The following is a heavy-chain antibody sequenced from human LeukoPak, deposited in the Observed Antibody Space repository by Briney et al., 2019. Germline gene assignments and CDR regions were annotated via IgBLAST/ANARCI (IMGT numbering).Heavy chain of an antibody. CDR1: GGSIRNYY. D-gene: IGHD2-2*01. CDR3: ARVVPAANYYYYYMDV. V-gene: IGHV4-59*01. Sequence: SETLSLTCTVSGGSIRNYYWSWIRQPPGKGLEWIGYIYYSGSTNYNPSLKSRVTISVDTSKNQFSLKLSSVTAADTAVYYCARVVPAANYYYYYMDVWGKGTTVTISS. J-gene: IGHJ6*03. CDR2: IYYSGST.